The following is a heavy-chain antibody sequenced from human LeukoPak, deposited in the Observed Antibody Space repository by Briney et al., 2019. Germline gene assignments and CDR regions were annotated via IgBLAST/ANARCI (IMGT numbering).Heavy chain of an antibody. J-gene: IGHJ5*02. CDR1: GFTFSSYA. Sequence: GGSLRLSCAVSGFTFSSYAMSWVRQAPGKGLEWVSAISGSGGSTYYADSVKGRFTISRDNSKNTLYLQMNSLRAEDTAVYYCAKYGSHYYYDSSGYYPLGNWFDPWGQGTLVTVSS. D-gene: IGHD3-22*01. CDR3: AKYGSHYYYDSSGYYPLGNWFDP. CDR2: ISGSGGST. V-gene: IGHV3-23*01.